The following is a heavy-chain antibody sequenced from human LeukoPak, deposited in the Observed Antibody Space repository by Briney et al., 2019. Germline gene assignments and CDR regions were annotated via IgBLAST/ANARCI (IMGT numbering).Heavy chain of an antibody. V-gene: IGHV4-4*08. D-gene: IGHD6-6*01. CDR1: GGSISSYY. Sequence: SETLSLTCTVSGGSISSYYWYWIRQPPGKGLEWIGYISGNTNYNSSLKSRVTISVDTSKNQISLKLSSVTAADTAVYYCARELIAAPVLGAFDIWGPGTMVTVSS. J-gene: IGHJ3*02. CDR2: ISGNT. CDR3: ARELIAAPVLGAFDI.